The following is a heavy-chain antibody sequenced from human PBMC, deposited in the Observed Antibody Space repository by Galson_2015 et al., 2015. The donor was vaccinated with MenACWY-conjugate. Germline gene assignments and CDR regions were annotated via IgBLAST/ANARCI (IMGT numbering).Heavy chain of an antibody. CDR3: VRGGSGWRGMDV. CDR1: GFAFSNYC. J-gene: IGHJ6*02. D-gene: IGHD6-19*01. V-gene: IGHV3-74*03. CDR2: ICAGGISI. Sequence: SLRLSCAASGFAFSNYCMHWVRQAPGKGLECVSRICAGGISIMYGDSVRGRFTISRDAAENTLYLQMDSLRADDTAVYFCVRGGSGWRGMDVWGQGTTVTASS.